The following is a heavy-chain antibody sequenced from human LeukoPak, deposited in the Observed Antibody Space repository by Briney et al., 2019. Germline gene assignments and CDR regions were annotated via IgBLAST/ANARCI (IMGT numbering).Heavy chain of an antibody. J-gene: IGHJ3*02. V-gene: IGHV1-18*01. Sequence: ASVKVSCKASGYTFSGYGISWVRQAPGQGLEWMAWISGYNGNTNYAQKFQGRVTMTTDTSTSTAYMEVRGLTSDDTAVYYCAREGAIVILYAFDIWGQGTMVTVSS. CDR2: ISGYNGNT. D-gene: IGHD2/OR15-2a*01. CDR1: GYTFSGYG. CDR3: AREGAIVILYAFDI.